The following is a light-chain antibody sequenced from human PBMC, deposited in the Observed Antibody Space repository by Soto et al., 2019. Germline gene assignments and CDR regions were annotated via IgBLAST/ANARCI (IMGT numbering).Light chain of an antibody. CDR2: LTS. CDR1: QSVSNNY. Sequence: EIVLTQSPGTLSLSPGERATLSCMASQSVSNNYLAWYQQKPGQAPRLLIYLTSNRAAGIPARFSGSGSETDFTLTISDVEPEDFAVYYCHQRQSWPRTCGQGNKGDIK. J-gene: IGKJ1*01. CDR3: HQRQSWPRT. V-gene: IGKV3-11*01.